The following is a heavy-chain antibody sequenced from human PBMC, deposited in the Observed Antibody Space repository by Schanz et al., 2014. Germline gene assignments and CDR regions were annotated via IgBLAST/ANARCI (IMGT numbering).Heavy chain of an antibody. CDR3: ARDAVALVPEYFMDV. J-gene: IGHJ6*03. Sequence: QVQLVESGGGVVQPGRSLRLSCAASGFTFSSYGMHWVRQAPGKGLEWVAIIWYDGSNKYYADSVKGRFTISRDNSKTTLYLEMNSLRAEDTAVYYCARDAVALVPEYFMDVWGKGTPVTVSS. D-gene: IGHD2-15*01. CDR1: GFTFSSYG. V-gene: IGHV3-33*01. CDR2: IWYDGSNK.